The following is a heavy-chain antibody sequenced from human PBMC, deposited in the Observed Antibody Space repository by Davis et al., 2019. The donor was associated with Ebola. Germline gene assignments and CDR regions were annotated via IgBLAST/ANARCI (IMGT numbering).Heavy chain of an antibody. D-gene: IGHD3-10*01. Sequence: SETLSLTCAVSGGSISSGTYSWNWIRQPPGKSLEYIGYIYHTGSTYYNPSLTSRVTISVDTSKNQFSLRLTSVTAADTAIYYCAKVYGSGSYQFDPWGQGTLVTVSS. CDR3: AKVYGSGSYQFDP. CDR1: GGSISSGTYS. V-gene: IGHV4-30-2*02. J-gene: IGHJ5*02. CDR2: IYHTGST.